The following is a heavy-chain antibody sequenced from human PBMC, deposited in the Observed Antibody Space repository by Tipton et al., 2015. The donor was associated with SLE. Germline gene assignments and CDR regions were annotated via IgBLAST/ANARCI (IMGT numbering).Heavy chain of an antibody. CDR1: GGSISRYY. Sequence: LRLSCTVSGGSISRYYWRWIRQPPGKGLEWIGYIYYSGSTNYNPSLKSRVTISVDTSKNQFSLKLSSVTAADTAVYYCARVSSWGSGYFDYWGQGTLVTVSS. D-gene: IGHD7-27*01. CDR3: ARVSSWGSGYFDY. CDR2: IYYSGST. J-gene: IGHJ4*02. V-gene: IGHV4-59*01.